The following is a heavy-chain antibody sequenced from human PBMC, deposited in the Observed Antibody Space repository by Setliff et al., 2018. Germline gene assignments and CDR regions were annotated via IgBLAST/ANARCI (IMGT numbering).Heavy chain of an antibody. CDR1: GFTFSSYA. D-gene: IGHD6-19*01. J-gene: IGHJ5*02. V-gene: IGHV3-64*01. CDR2: ISSNGGST. CDR3: ARSRTGEYSSGWLNWFDP. Sequence: GSLSLSCAASGFTFSSYAMHWVRQAPGKGLEYVSAISSNGGSTYYANSVKGRFTISRDNSKNTLYLQMGSLRAEDMAVYYCARSRTGEYSSGWLNWFDPWGQGTLVTVSS.